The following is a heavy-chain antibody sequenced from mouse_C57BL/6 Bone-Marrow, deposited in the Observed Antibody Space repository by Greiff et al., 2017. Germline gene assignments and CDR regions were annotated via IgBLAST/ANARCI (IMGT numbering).Heavy chain of an antibody. CDR2: IYPRSGTT. CDR3: AREREYYGLDY. J-gene: IGHJ2*01. V-gene: IGHV1-81*01. CDR1: GYTFTSYG. Sequence: QVQLQQSGAELARPGASVKLSCKASGYTFTSYGISWVKQRTGQGLEWIGEIYPRSGTTYYNEKFKGKATLTADKSSSTAYMALRSLTSEDSAVYFCAREREYYGLDYWGQGTTLTGSS. D-gene: IGHD1-1*01.